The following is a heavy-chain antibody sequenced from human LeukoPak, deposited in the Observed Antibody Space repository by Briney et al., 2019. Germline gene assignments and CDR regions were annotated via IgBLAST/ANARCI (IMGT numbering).Heavy chain of an antibody. CDR3: ATSGGSDISGHTRYYYMDV. CDR2: FDPEDGET. J-gene: IGHJ6*03. CDR1: GYTLTELS. V-gene: IGHV1-24*01. D-gene: IGHD1-26*01. Sequence: ASVKVSCKVSGYTLTELSMHWVRQAPGKGLEWMGGFDPEDGETIYAQKFQGRVTMTEDTSTDTAYMELSGLRSEDTAVYYCATSGGSDISGHTRYYYMDVWGKGTTVTISS.